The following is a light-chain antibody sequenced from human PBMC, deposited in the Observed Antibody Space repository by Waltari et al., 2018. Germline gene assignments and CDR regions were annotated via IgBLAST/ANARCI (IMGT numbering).Light chain of an antibody. J-gene: IGKJ2*01. CDR2: DAS. CDR1: QNVNSF. CDR3: QQRGNLPET. Sequence: EIVLTQSPGTLSLSPGDRATLSCRPSQNVNSFLAWYQQKRGQAPRLLIYDASNRATGIPDRISGSGSGTDFTLTISSLEPEDFAIYYCQQRGNLPETFGRGTRVEMK. V-gene: IGKV3-11*01.